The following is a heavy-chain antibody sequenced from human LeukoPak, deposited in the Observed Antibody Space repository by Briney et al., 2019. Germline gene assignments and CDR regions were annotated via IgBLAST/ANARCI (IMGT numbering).Heavy chain of an antibody. CDR2: IIPILGIA. Sequence: GSSVKVSCKASGGTFTSYAISWVRQAPGQGLEWMGRIIPILGIANYAQKFQGRVTITADKSTSTAYMELSSLRSEDTAVYYCARTMIWFGELFFDDYWGQGTLVTVSS. V-gene: IGHV1-69*04. D-gene: IGHD3-10*01. J-gene: IGHJ4*02. CDR1: GGTFTSYA. CDR3: ARTMIWFGELFFDDY.